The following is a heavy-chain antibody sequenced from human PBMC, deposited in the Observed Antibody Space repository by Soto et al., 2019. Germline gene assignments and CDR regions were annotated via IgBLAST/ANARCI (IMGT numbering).Heavy chain of an antibody. CDR1: GGTFSSYA. CDR3: ASYCSGGSCHYYYYGMDV. Sequence: QVQLVQSGAEVKKPGSSVKVSCKASGGTFSSYAISWVRQAPGQGLEWMGGFIPIFGTANYAQKFQGRVTITADEATSTAYMEPSSLRSEDTAVYYCASYCSGGSCHYYYYGMDVWGQGTTVTVSS. D-gene: IGHD2-15*01. J-gene: IGHJ6*02. CDR2: FIPIFGTA. V-gene: IGHV1-69*01.